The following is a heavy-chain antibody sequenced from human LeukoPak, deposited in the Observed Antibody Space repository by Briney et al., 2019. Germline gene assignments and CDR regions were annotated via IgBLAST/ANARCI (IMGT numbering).Heavy chain of an antibody. D-gene: IGHD3-3*01. V-gene: IGHV1-18*01. J-gene: IGHJ6*03. CDR3: ARDGSELRFLEWSPTPTRYYYMDV. CDR1: GYTFTTYG. CDR2: IGAYNGNT. Sequence: ASMKVSFKASGYTFTTYGISWVRQAPGQGLEWMGWIGAYNGNTNYAQKLQGRVTMTTDTSTSTAYMELRSLRSDDTAVYYCARDGSELRFLEWSPTPTRYYYMDVWGKGTTVTVSS.